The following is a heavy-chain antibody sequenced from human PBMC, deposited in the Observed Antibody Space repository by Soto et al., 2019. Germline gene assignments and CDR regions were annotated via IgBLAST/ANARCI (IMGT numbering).Heavy chain of an antibody. V-gene: IGHV3-30-3*01. D-gene: IGHD2-2*01. CDR1: GFTFSNYA. J-gene: IGHJ4*02. Sequence: QVQLVESGGGVVQPGRSLRLSCAASGFTFSNYAMHWVRQAPGKGLEWLAIISYDGDNEYYADSVRGRFTISRDNSKNTFYLETTTLRHEDTAVYYCAKDGGPVYCNSPGCSAKHFDYWGQGALITVSS. CDR2: ISYDGDNE. CDR3: AKDGGPVYCNSPGCSAKHFDY.